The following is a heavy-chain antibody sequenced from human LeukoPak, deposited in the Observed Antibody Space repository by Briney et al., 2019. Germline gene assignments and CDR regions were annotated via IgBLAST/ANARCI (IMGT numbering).Heavy chain of an antibody. D-gene: IGHD3-10*01. V-gene: IGHV1-46*01. J-gene: IGHJ5*02. CDR1: GYTFTSYY. Sequence: ASVKVSCKASGYTFTSYYMHWVRQAPGQGLEWMGIINPSGGSTSYAQKFQGRVTMTRDTSTSTVYMELSSLRSEDTAVYYCARVFPYGSGSPYNWFDPWGQGALVTVSS. CDR2: INPSGGST. CDR3: ARVFPYGSGSPYNWFDP.